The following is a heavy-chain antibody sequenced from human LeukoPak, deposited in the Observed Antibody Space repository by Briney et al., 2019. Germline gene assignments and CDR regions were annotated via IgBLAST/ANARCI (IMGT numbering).Heavy chain of an antibody. V-gene: IGHV1-69*05. D-gene: IGHD5-12*01. CDR2: IIPIFGTA. J-gene: IGHJ6*03. CDR1: GGTFSSYA. CDR3: ARATTIKSRSYYYYYMDV. Sequence: SVKVSCKASGGTFSSYAISWVRQAPGQGLEWMGGIIPIFGTANYAQKFQGRVTITTDESTSTAYMELSSLRSEDTAVYYCARATTIKSRSYYYYYMDVWGKGTTVTVSS.